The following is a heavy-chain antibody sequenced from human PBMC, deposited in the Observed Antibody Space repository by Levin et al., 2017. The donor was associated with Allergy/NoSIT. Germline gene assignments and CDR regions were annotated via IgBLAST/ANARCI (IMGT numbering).Heavy chain of an antibody. CDR2: INHSGST. J-gene: IGHJ4*02. D-gene: IGHD5-18*01. V-gene: IGHV4-34*01. CDR3: ARGQTWIQLWRDYFDY. CDR1: GGSFSGYY. Sequence: SETLSLTCAVYGGSFSGYYWSWIRQPPGKGLEWIGEINHSGSTNYNPSLKSRVTISVDTSKNQFSLKLSSVTAADTAVYYCARGQTWIQLWRDYFDYWGQGTLVTVSS.